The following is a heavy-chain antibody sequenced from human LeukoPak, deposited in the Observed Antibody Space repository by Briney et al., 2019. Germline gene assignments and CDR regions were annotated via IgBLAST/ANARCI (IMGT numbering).Heavy chain of an antibody. CDR3: ARGWYDYIWGSYHGSHAFDY. V-gene: IGHV4-34*01. D-gene: IGHD3-16*02. J-gene: IGHJ4*02. CDR1: GGSFSGYY. Sequence: SETLSLTCAVYGGSFSGYYWSWIRQPPGKGLEWIGEINHSGSTNYNPSLKSRVTISVDTSKNQFSLKLSSVTAADTAVYYCARGWYDYIWGSYHGSHAFDYWGQGTLVTVSS. CDR2: INHSGST.